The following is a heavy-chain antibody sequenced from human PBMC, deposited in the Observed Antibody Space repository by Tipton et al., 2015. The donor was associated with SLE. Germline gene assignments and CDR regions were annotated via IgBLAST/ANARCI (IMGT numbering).Heavy chain of an antibody. Sequence: LSLTCTVSGGSISSNTYYWGWIRQPPGKGLEWIGYIYYSGSTNYNPSLKSRVTISVDTSKNQFSLKLSSVTAADTAVYYCARDPDILTGPLDWGQGTLVTVSS. D-gene: IGHD3-9*01. CDR2: IYYSGST. V-gene: IGHV4-61*01. J-gene: IGHJ4*02. CDR3: ARDPDILTGPLD. CDR1: GGSISSNTYY.